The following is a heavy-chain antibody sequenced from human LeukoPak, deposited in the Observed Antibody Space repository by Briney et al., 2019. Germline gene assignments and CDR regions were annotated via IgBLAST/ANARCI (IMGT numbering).Heavy chain of an antibody. Sequence: SETLSLTCTVSGGSISSSRYSWGWIRQPPGKGLEWIGSLYYSESTYFNPSLKSRLTISVGTSKNQFSLKLSSVTAADTAVYYCARHGYSDSSDYALDHWGQGTLVTVSS. CDR1: GGSISSSRYS. CDR2: LYYSEST. V-gene: IGHV4-39*01. J-gene: IGHJ4*02. CDR3: ARHGYSDSSDYALDH. D-gene: IGHD3-22*01.